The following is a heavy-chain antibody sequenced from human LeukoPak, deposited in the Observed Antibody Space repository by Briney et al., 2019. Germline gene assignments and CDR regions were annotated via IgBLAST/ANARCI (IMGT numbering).Heavy chain of an antibody. J-gene: IGHJ6*02. Sequence: SETLSLTCTVSGGSMSSYYWSWIRQPPGKGPEWIGYIYYSGTTSYNPSLKGRVTISMDTSNNHFSLKLRSVTAGDTAVYYCARGWPDYYSMDIWGPGTPVTV. CDR3: ARGWPDYYSMDI. D-gene: IGHD2-15*01. CDR1: GGSMSSYY. V-gene: IGHV4-59*01. CDR2: IYYSGTT.